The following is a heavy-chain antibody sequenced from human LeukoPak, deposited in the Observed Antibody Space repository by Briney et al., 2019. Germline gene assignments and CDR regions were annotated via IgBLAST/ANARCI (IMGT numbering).Heavy chain of an antibody. D-gene: IGHD2-15*01. J-gene: IGHJ5*02. CDR3: ARAPSRNSGGSRSRPMLFQTPGSTNWFDP. CDR2: MNPNSGNT. V-gene: IGHV1-8*01. Sequence: ASVKVSCKASGYTFTSYDINWVRQATGQGLEWMGWMNPNSGNTGYAQKFQGRVTMTRNTSISTAYMELSSLRFEDTAVYYCARAPSRNSGGSRSRPMLFQTPGSTNWFDPWGQGTLVTVSS. CDR1: GYTFTSYD.